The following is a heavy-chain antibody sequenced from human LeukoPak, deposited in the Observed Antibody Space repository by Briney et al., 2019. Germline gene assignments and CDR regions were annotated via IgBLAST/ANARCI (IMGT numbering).Heavy chain of an antibody. V-gene: IGHV4-59*08. CDR2: IYYSGST. J-gene: IGHJ4*02. Sequence: SETLSLTCTVSGGSISSYYWSWIRQPPGKGLEWIGYIYYSGSTNYNPSLKSRLTLSIDTSTNQFSLKLTSVTAADTAVYFCARQGYTVSYYFLDYWSQGTLVTVSS. CDR1: GGSISSYY. D-gene: IGHD1-26*01. CDR3: ARQGYTVSYYFLDY.